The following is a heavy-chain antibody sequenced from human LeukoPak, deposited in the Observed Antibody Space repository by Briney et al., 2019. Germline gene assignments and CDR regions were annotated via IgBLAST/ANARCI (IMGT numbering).Heavy chain of an antibody. CDR3: ARLVRGLGSGWYRGAFDI. CDR1: GGSISSYY. J-gene: IGHJ3*02. Sequence: SETLSLTCTVSGGSISSYYWGWIRQPPGKGLEWIGSIYYSGSTYYNPSLKSRVTISVDTSKNQFSLKLSSVTAADTAVYYCARLVRGLGSGWYRGAFDIWGQGTMVTVSS. V-gene: IGHV4-39*01. CDR2: IYYSGST. D-gene: IGHD6-19*01.